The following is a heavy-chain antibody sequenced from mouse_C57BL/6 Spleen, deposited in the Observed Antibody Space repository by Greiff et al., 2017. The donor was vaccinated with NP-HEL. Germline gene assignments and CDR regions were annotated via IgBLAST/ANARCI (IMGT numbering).Heavy chain of an antibody. J-gene: IGHJ3*01. Sequence: QVQLQQSGAELVRPGTSVKVSCKASGYAFTNYLIEWVKQRPGQGLEWIGVINPGSGGTNYNEKFKGKATLTADKSSSTAYMQLSSLTSEDSAVYFCARGDLGRFAYWGKETLSLSLQ. D-gene: IGHD4-1*01. CDR3: ARGDLGRFAY. CDR2: INPGSGGT. V-gene: IGHV1-54*01. CDR1: GYAFTNYL.